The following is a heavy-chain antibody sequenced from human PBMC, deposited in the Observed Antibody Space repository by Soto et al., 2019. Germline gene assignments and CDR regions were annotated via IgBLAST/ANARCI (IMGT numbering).Heavy chain of an antibody. Sequence: QVQLVQSGAEVKKPGSSVKVSCKASGGTFSSYAISWVRQAPGQGLEWMGGLIPIFGTANYAQKFKGRVTITADEYTSKAYLELSSVRSEDTAVYYCARANYDFWSGYEKNYGMDVWGQGTTVTVSS. CDR3: ARANYDFWSGYEKNYGMDV. D-gene: IGHD3-3*01. V-gene: IGHV1-69*01. CDR1: GGTFSSYA. CDR2: LIPIFGTA. J-gene: IGHJ6*02.